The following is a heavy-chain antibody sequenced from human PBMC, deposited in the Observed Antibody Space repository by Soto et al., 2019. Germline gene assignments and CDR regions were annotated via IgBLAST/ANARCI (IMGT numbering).Heavy chain of an antibody. CDR2: INHSGST. Sequence: SDTLSLTCAVYGGSFSGYYWSWIRQPPGKGLEWIGEINHSGSTNYNPSLKSRVTISVDTSKNQVSLKLSSVTAADTAVYYCGRGEGAAGTDGWFAPWGRGTLVTVSS. J-gene: IGHJ5*02. D-gene: IGHD6-13*01. CDR3: GRGEGAAGTDGWFAP. V-gene: IGHV4-34*01. CDR1: GGSFSGYY.